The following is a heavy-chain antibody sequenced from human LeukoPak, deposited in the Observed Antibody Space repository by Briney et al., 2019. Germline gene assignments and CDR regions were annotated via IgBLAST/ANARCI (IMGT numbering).Heavy chain of an antibody. D-gene: IGHD3-22*01. V-gene: IGHV4-39*01. CDR3: ASFPYYYDSSGYYYHDI. J-gene: IGHJ3*02. Sequence: SETLSLTCTVSGGSISSSSYYWGWIRQPPGKGLEWIGSIYYSGSTYYNPSLKSRVTISVDTSKNQFSLKLSSVTAADTAVYYCASFPYYYDSSGYYYHDIWGQGTMVTVSS. CDR1: GGSISSSSYY. CDR2: IYYSGST.